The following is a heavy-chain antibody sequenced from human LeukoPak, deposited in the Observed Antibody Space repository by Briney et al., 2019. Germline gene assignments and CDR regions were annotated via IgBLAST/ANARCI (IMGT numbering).Heavy chain of an antibody. J-gene: IGHJ4*02. D-gene: IGHD3-10*01. Sequence: PGGSLRLSCAASGFTFSDYYMSWIRQAPGKGPEWVSYISSSSSYTNYADSVKGRFTISRDNAKNSLYLQMNSLRTEDTAVYYCARHGSGSYYFDYWGQGTLVTVSS. V-gene: IGHV3-11*06. CDR1: GFTFSDYY. CDR3: ARHGSGSYYFDY. CDR2: ISSSSSYT.